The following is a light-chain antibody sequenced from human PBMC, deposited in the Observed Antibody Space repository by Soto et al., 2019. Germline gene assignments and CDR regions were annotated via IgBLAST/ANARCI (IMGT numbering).Light chain of an antibody. Sequence: QSALTQPRSVSGSPGQSVTISCTGTSSDIGGYNHVSWYQQYPGKAPKLIIYDVSKRPSGVPDRFSGSKSGNTASLTISGFQAEDEADYYCCSPTGSYTWVFGGGTKVTVL. CDR1: SSDIGGYNH. CDR2: DVS. CDR3: CSPTGSYTWV. V-gene: IGLV2-11*01. J-gene: IGLJ3*02.